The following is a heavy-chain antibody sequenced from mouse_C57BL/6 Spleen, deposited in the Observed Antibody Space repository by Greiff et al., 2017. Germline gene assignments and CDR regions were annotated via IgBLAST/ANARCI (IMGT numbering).Heavy chain of an antibody. D-gene: IGHD2-13*01. Sequence: VQVVESGPELVKPGASVKLSCKASGYTFTSYDINWVKQRPGQGLEWIGWLYPRDGSTKYNEKFKGKATLTVDTSSSTAYMELHSLTSEDTAVYFCARRVILDYWGQGTTLTVSS. CDR1: GYTFTSYD. J-gene: IGHJ2*01. CDR3: ARRVILDY. CDR2: LYPRDGST. V-gene: IGHV1-85*01.